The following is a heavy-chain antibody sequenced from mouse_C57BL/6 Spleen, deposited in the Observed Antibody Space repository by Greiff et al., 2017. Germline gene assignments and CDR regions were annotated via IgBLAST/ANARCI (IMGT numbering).Heavy chain of an antibody. J-gene: IGHJ2*01. CDR1: GYTFTSYW. D-gene: IGHD4-1*01. CDR3: SRVWEGDYFDY. Sequence: VQLQQPGAELVRPGTSVKLSCKASGYTFTSYWMHWVKQRPGQGLEWIGVIDPSDSYTNYNQKFKGKATLTVDTSSSTAYMQLSSLTSEDSAVYYCSRVWEGDYFDYWGQGTTLTVSS. CDR2: IDPSDSYT. V-gene: IGHV1-59*01.